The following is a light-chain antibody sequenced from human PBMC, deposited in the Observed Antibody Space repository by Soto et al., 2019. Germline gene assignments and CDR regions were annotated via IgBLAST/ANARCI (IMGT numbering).Light chain of an antibody. CDR3: QQRSNWPQLT. V-gene: IGKV3-11*01. CDR2: DAS. Sequence: EIVLTQSPATLSLSPGERATLSCRASQSVSSYLAWYQQKPGQAPRLLIYDASNRATGIPARFSGSGSGTDFTLTISSREPEDFLVYYCQQRSNWPQLTFGGGTKVEIK. J-gene: IGKJ4*01. CDR1: QSVSSY.